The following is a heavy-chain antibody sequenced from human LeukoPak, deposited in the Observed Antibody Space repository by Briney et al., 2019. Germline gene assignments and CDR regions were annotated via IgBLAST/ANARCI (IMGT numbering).Heavy chain of an antibody. J-gene: IGHJ6*03. V-gene: IGHV4-34*01. CDR1: GGSFSGYY. Sequence: KPSETLSLTCAVYGGSFSGYYWSWIRQPPGKGLEWIGEINHSGSTNYNPSLKSRVTMLVDTSKNQFSLKLSSVTAADTAVYYCARDQSVVVPAAMGHYYYYMDVWGKGTTVTVSS. CDR2: INHSGST. D-gene: IGHD2-2*01. CDR3: ARDQSVVVPAAMGHYYYYMDV.